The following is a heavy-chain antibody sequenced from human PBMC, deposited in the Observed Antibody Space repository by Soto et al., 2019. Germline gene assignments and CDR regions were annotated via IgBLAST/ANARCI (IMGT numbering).Heavy chain of an antibody. Sequence: ASVKVSCKASGGTFSSYAISWVRQAPGQGLEWMGGIIPIFGTANYAQKFQGRVTITADKSTSTAYMELSSLRSEDTAVYYCARGQRGYSGYDPGVYYYYGMDVWGQGTTVTV. J-gene: IGHJ6*02. V-gene: IGHV1-69*06. CDR1: GGTFSSYA. D-gene: IGHD5-12*01. CDR2: IIPIFGTA. CDR3: ARGQRGYSGYDPGVYYYYGMDV.